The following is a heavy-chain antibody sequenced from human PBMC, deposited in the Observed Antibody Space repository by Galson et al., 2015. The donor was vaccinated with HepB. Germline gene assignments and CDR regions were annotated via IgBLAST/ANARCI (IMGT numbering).Heavy chain of an antibody. CDR3: TKGHWADY. V-gene: IGHV3-23*01. CDR1: GFTFSTYD. D-gene: IGHD7-27*01. CDR2: ITGTDANT. J-gene: IGHJ4*02. Sequence: SLRLSCAASGFTFSTYDMTWLRQAPGKGPEWVSTITGTDANTHYADSVKGRFTISRDNSKNTLYVQMNSLRAEDTAIYYCTKGHWADYWGQGTLVTVSS.